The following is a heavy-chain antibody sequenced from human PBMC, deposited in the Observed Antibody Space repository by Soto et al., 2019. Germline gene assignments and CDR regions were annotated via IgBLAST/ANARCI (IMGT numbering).Heavy chain of an antibody. V-gene: IGHV3-30*18. CDR3: AKELEYCGGDCSPTYYYYYYGMDV. D-gene: IGHD2-21*02. CDR2: ISYDGSNT. J-gene: IGHJ6*02. Sequence: QVQLVESGGGVVQPGRSLRLSCAASGFTFSTYAMHWVRQAPGKGLEWVALISYDGSNTYYADSVKGRLTISRDNSKSTLYLQRNSLSAEDTAVYYCAKELEYCGGDCSPTYYYYYYGMDVWGQGTTVTVSS. CDR1: GFTFSTYA.